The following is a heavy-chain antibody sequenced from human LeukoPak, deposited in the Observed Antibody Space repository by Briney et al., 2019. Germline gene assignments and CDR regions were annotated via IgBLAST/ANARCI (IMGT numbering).Heavy chain of an antibody. V-gene: IGHV1-2*02. J-gene: IGHJ6*02. CDR1: GYTFTGYY. CDR3: ARGLNHGSGSYSLDYHYYGMDV. D-gene: IGHD3-10*01. CDR2: INPNSGGT. Sequence: ASVKVSCKASGYTFTGYYMHWVRQAPGQGLEWMGWINPNSGGTNYAQKFQGRVTMTRDTSISTAYMELSRLRSDDTAVYYCARGLNHGSGSYSLDYHYYGMDVWGQGTTVTVSS.